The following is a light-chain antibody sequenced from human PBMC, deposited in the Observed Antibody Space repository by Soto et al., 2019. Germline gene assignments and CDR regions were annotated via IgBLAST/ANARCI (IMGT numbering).Light chain of an antibody. V-gene: IGKV1-5*01. CDR2: DAS. CDR1: QSISSG. J-gene: IGKJ1*01. CDR3: QHYNTYPWT. Sequence: DIQMTQSPSTLSASVGDRVTITCRASQSISSGLAWYQQKPGKAPKVLIYDASSLQSGVPSRFSGSGSGTAFTLTISSLQPDDFATYFCQHYNTYPWTFGQGTKVDIK.